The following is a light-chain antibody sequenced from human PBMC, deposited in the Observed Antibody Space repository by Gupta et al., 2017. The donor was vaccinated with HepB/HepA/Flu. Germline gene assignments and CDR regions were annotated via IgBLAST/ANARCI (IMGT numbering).Light chain of an antibody. CDR3: SSYTSSSTLNWV. CDR1: SSDVGGYNY. V-gene: IGLV2-14*01. J-gene: IGLJ3*02. Sequence: QSALTQPASVSGSLGQSITISCTGTSSDVGGYNYVSWYQQHPGKAPKLMIYEVSNRPSGVSNRFSGSKSGNTASLTISGLQAEDEADYDCSSYTSSSTLNWVFGGGTKLTVL. CDR2: EVS.